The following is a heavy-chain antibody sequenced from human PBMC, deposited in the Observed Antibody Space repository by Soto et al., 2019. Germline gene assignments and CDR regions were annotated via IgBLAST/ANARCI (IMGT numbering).Heavy chain of an antibody. V-gene: IGHV3-9*01. D-gene: IGHD3-10*01. J-gene: IGHJ5*02. CDR1: GFTFDDYA. CDR2: ISWNSGSI. CDR3: ARDIRYYYGSGSYAFDP. Sequence: GGSLRLSCAASGFTFDDYAMHWVRQAPGKGLEWVSGISWNSGSIGYADSVKGRFTISRDNAKNSLYLQMNSLRAEDTALYYCARDIRYYYGSGSYAFDPWGHGTLVTVS.